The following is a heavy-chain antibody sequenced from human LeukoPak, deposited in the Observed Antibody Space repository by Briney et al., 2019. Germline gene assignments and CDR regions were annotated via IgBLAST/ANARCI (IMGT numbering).Heavy chain of an antibody. D-gene: IGHD3-10*01. CDR3: AKDRQSSYRSGSYYAIDY. Sequence: GGSLRLSCAASGFTFSSYAMSWVRQALGTGLERVSAISGSGDSTYYADSVKGRFTISRDNSKNTLYLQMNTLRAEDTAVYYCAKDRQSSYRSGSYYAIDYWGQGTLVTVSS. J-gene: IGHJ4*02. CDR1: GFTFSSYA. V-gene: IGHV3-23*01. CDR2: ISGSGDST.